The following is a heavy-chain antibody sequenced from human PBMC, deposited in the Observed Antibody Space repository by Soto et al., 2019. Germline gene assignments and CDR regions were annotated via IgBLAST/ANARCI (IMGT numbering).Heavy chain of an antibody. J-gene: IGHJ3*02. CDR1: GYTFTGDY. CDR2: INPNSGGT. Sequence: ASVKVSCKASGYTFTGDYMHWVRQAPGQGLEWMGWINPNSGGTNYAQKFQGWVTMTRDTSISTAYMELSRLRSDDTAVYYCARALSPYYDILTGPGAFDIWGQGTMVTVSS. CDR3: ARALSPYYDILTGPGAFDI. D-gene: IGHD3-9*01. V-gene: IGHV1-2*04.